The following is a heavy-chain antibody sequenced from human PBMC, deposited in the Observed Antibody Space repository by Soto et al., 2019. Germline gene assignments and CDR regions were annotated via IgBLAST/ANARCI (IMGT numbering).Heavy chain of an antibody. Sequence: WTWIRQPPGKGLEWIGYIDYSGSTDYNPSLKSRVIISVDTSKNQFSLKLTSVTPADTAVDYCAGGVVGATMIFDFGGKGTLV. J-gene: IGHJ4*02. CDR3: AGGVVGATMIFDF. D-gene: IGHD1-26*01. V-gene: IGHV4-59*01. CDR2: IDYSGST.